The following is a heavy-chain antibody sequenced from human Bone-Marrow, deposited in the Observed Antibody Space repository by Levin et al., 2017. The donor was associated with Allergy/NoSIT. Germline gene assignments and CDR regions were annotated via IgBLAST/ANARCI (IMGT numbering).Heavy chain of an antibody. Sequence: GGSLRLSCAASGFTFDSYALSWVRQAPGTGLEWVSGISGGGARTKYADSVEGRFTISRDNADKMLYLQMNSLRVDDTAVYFCARGLLQYFDWLLPAFDYWGQGTLVTVSS. CDR2: ISGGGART. V-gene: IGHV3-23*01. J-gene: IGHJ4*02. CDR1: GFTFDSYA. CDR3: ARGLLQYFDWLLPAFDY. D-gene: IGHD3-9*01.